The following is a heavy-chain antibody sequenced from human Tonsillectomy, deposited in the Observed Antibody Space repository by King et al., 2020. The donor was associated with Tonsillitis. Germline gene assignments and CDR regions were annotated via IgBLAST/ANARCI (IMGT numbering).Heavy chain of an antibody. D-gene: IGHD2-2*02. V-gene: IGHV4-59*12. CDR1: GVSINSYY. CDR2: TYYTGNT. CDR3: AREYTTVSWFDP. Sequence: QLQESGPGLVKPSETLSLTCHVSGVSINSYYWSWIRQPPGKGLEWIGTTYYTGNTNYTPPLKSRVTISVDTSNYKISLKLTSVTAADTAVYYCAREYTTVSWFDPWGQGTLVTVSS. J-gene: IGHJ5*02.